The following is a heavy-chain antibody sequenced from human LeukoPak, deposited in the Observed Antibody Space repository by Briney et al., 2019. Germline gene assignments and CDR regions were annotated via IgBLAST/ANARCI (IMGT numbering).Heavy chain of an antibody. V-gene: IGHV3-33*01. D-gene: IGHD2-2*01. CDR2: IWYDGSNK. Sequence: PGGSLRLSCAASGFTFSSYGMHWVRQAPGKGLEWVAVIWYDGSNKYYAGSVKGRFTISRDNSKNTLYLQMNSLRAEDTAVYYCARDQGYCSSTSCYVRCYYYYGMDVRGKGTTVTVSS. CDR1: GFTFSSYG. J-gene: IGHJ6*04. CDR3: ARDQGYCSSTSCYVRCYYYYGMDV.